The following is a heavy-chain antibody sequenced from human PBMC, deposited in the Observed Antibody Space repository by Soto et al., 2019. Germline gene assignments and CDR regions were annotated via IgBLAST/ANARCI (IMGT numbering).Heavy chain of an antibody. CDR1: GVTCGDFG. D-gene: IGHD3-10*01. Sequence: CGSLRLWCGASGVTCGDFGRSWVRQAPGKGLEWVSAISGSAIATYYADSVKGRFTMSRDNSKNTLYLQMNSLRAQDPAVYYWAKDAMSMVRGTNNWFDPWAQGTLVTVS. J-gene: IGHJ5*02. CDR2: ISGSAIAT. V-gene: IGHV3-23*01. CDR3: AKDAMSMVRGTNNWFDP.